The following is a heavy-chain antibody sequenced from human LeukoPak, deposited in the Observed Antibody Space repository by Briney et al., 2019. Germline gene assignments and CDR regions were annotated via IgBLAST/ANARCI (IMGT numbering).Heavy chain of an antibody. Sequence: SETLSLTCAVYGGSFSSYYWSWIRQPPGKGLEWIGYIYYSGSTNYNPSLKSRVTISVDTSKNQFSLKLSSVTAADPAVYYCARHSSGWYFDYWGQGTLVTVSS. V-gene: IGHV4-59*08. CDR2: IYYSGST. D-gene: IGHD6-19*01. J-gene: IGHJ4*02. CDR1: GGSFSSYY. CDR3: ARHSSGWYFDY.